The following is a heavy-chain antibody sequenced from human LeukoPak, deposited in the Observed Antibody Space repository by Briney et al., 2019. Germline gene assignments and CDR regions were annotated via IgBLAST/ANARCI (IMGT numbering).Heavy chain of an antibody. CDR2: INHSGST. J-gene: IGHJ6*03. V-gene: IGHV4-34*01. D-gene: IGHD4-11*01. CDR1: GFTFSSYS. Sequence: GSLRLSCAASGFTFSSYSMNWVRQPPGKGLEWIGEINHSGSTNYNPSLKSRVTISVDTSKNQFSLKLSSVTAADTAVYYCARGLNYYYYYYYMDVWGKGTTVTVSS. CDR3: ARGLNYYYYYYYMDV.